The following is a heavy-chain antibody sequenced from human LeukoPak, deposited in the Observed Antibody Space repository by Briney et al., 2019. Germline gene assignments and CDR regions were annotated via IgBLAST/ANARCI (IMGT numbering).Heavy chain of an antibody. V-gene: IGHV4-39*07. Sequence: SETLPPTCTVSGGSISSYYWGWIRQPPGKGLEWIGSIYYSGSTYYNPSLKSRVTISVDTSKNQFSLKLSSVTAADTAVYYCARVHYYDSSGYYPDAFDIWGQGTMVTVSS. D-gene: IGHD3-22*01. CDR2: IYYSGST. J-gene: IGHJ3*02. CDR1: GGSISSYY. CDR3: ARVHYYDSSGYYPDAFDI.